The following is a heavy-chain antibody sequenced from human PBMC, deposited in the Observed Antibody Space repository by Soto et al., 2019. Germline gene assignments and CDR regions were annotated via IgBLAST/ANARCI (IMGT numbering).Heavy chain of an antibody. J-gene: IGHJ5*02. Sequence: EVQLVESGGGLVKPGGALRLSGAASGFTFSSYIMNWVRQAPGKGLEWVSSISSSSSYIYYADSVKGRFTISRDNAKNSLYLHMNSLRAEDTAVDYCARDADWVALDPWGQGTLVTVSS. CDR1: GFTFSSYI. CDR2: ISSSSSYI. CDR3: ARDADWVALDP. D-gene: IGHD3-9*01. V-gene: IGHV3-21*01.